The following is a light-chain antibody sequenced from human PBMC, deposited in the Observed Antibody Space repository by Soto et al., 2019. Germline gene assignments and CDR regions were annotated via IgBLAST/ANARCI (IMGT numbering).Light chain of an antibody. CDR3: QHYNSYSEA. V-gene: IGKV1-9*01. CDR2: SAS. J-gene: IGKJ1*01. CDR1: QALSNY. Sequence: DIQLTQSPAVLSASVGDTVTITCRASQALSNYLAWYQQKPGKAPDLLIYSASTLQSGVPSRFSGSGSGTEFTLTISSLQPDDFATYYCQHYNSYSEAFGQGTKVDNK.